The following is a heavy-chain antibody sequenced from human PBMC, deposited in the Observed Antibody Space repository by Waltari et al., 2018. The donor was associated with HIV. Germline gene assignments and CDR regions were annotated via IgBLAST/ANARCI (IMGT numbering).Heavy chain of an antibody. CDR3: ARGPPDYGINWYFDL. CDR2: INSDGSTT. CDR1: GFIFSNYW. D-gene: IGHD4-17*01. Sequence: EVQLAESGGGLVQPGGSLRLSCAASGFIFSNYWMFWVRQAPGKGLVWVSHINSDGSTTNYADSVKGRFTVSRDNAKNTLSLQMNSLSVDDMAVYFCARGPPDYGINWYFDLWGRGTLVAVSS. J-gene: IGHJ2*01. V-gene: IGHV3-74*01.